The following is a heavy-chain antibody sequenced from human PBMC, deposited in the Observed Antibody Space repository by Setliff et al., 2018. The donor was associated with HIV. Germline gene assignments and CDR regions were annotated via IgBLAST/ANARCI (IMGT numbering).Heavy chain of an antibody. CDR3: ARDGYYYDSSGYHPS. Sequence: PGGSLRLSCAASGFTFSSYSMNWVRQAPGKGLEWVSSISSSSSYIYYADSVKGRFTISRDNAKNSLYLQMNSLRAEDTAVYYCARDGYYYDSSGYHPSWGQGTLVTVSS. D-gene: IGHD3-22*01. CDR1: GFTFSSYS. J-gene: IGHJ5*02. CDR2: ISSSSSYI. V-gene: IGHV3-21*01.